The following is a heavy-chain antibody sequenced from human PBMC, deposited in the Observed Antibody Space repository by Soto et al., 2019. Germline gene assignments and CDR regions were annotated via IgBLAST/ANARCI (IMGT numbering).Heavy chain of an antibody. CDR2: ISYDGNKE. D-gene: IGHD6-25*01. CDR1: GFIFGAYG. Sequence: QVQLVGSGGGVVQPGRSLRLSCSASGFIFGAYGMDWVRQAPGKGLEWVALISYDGNKEFYADSVKGRFTISRDNSRNTLCLSINSLKPEETAMYYSAKETAASVDYYYFDGLNVWGPGTKV. CDR3: AKETAASVDYYYFDGLNV. V-gene: IGHV3-30*18. J-gene: IGHJ6*02.